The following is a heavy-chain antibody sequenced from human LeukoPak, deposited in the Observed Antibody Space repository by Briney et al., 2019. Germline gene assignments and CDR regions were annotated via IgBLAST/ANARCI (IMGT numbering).Heavy chain of an antibody. J-gene: IGHJ5*02. Sequence: SSETLSLTCAVSGGSISSSNWWSWVRQPPGKGLEWIGEIYHSGSTNYNPSLKSRVTISVDKSKNQFSLKLSSVTAADTAMYYCARQIGMIREVITRPGWFDPWGQGTLVTVSS. CDR3: ARQIGMIREVITRPGWFDP. CDR1: GGSISSSNW. D-gene: IGHD3-10*01. CDR2: IYHSGST. V-gene: IGHV4-4*02.